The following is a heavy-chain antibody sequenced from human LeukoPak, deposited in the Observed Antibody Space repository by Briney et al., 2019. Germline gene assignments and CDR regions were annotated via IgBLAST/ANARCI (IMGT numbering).Heavy chain of an antibody. Sequence: QPGGSLRLSCAASGFTFSSYSMHWVRQAPGKGLEWVAVISYDGSNKYYADSVKGRFTISRDNSKNTLYLQMNSLRAEDTAVYYCAKGDYSNSLYYYYGMDVWGQGTTVTVSS. CDR2: ISYDGSNK. V-gene: IGHV3-30*18. D-gene: IGHD4-11*01. CDR1: GFTFSSYS. CDR3: AKGDYSNSLYYYYGMDV. J-gene: IGHJ6*02.